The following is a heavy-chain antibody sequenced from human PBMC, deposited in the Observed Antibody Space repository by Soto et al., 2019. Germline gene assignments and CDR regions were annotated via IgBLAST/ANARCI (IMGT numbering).Heavy chain of an antibody. CDR2: IYYSGST. V-gene: IGHV4-30-4*01. J-gene: IGHJ4*01. CDR3: ARGYQLAHFDY. CDR1: GGSISSGDYY. D-gene: IGHD2-2*01. Sequence: SESLSLTCTVSGGSISSGDYYWSWIRQPPGKGLEWIGYIYYSGSTYYNPSLKSRVTISVDTSKNQFSLKLSSVTAADTALYYCARGYQLAHFDYWGHGTLVTVSS.